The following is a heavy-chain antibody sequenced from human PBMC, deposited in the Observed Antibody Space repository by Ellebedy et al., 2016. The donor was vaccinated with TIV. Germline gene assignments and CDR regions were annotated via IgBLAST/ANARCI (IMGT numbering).Heavy chain of an antibody. Sequence: SETLSLXCTVSGGSISSSSYYWGWIRQPPGKGLEWIGEINHSGSTNYNPSLKSRVTISVDTSKNQFSLKLSSVTAADTAVYYCARVGTVVVPAAMAVRLYYYMDVWGKGTTVTVSS. CDR1: GGSISSSSYY. D-gene: IGHD2-2*01. CDR2: INHSGST. J-gene: IGHJ6*03. CDR3: ARVGTVVVPAAMAVRLYYYMDV. V-gene: IGHV4-39*07.